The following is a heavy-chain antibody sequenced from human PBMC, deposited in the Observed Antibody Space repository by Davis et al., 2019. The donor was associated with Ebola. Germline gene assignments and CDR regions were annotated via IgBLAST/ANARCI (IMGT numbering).Heavy chain of an antibody. CDR3: ARRLGVSKDTRHDH. CDR2: INPNDGRT. V-gene: IGHV1-46*01. J-gene: IGHJ4*02. Sequence: ASVTVSCKASGYTFTNYYMHWVRQAPGQGLEWMGMINPNDGRTIYAQKFQGRVTMTTDTSTRTAYMELRSLRSDDTAVYYCARRLGVSKDTRHDHWGQGTLVTVSS. D-gene: IGHD2-15*01. CDR1: GYTFTNYY.